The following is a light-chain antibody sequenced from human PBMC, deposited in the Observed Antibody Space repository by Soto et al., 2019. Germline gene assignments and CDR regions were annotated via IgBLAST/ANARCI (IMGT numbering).Light chain of an antibody. J-gene: IGKJ4*01. CDR2: KAS. CDR3: QQYESYSPLT. CDR1: QSINSW. Sequence: DIQMTQSPSTLSASVGDRVTITCRASQSINSWLAWYQQKPGKAPKLLIYKASGLESGVPSRFSGSGSGTDFTITISSLQPDDFATYHCQQYESYSPLTCGGGTKVEIK. V-gene: IGKV1-5*03.